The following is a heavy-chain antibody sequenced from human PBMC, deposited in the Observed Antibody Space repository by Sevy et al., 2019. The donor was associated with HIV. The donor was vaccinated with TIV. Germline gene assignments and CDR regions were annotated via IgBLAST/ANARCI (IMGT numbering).Heavy chain of an antibody. CDR2: TYYRSKWYT. J-gene: IGHJ4*02. CDR1: GDSVASSSAA. CDR3: ARAEVATGGYDY. V-gene: IGHV6-1*01. D-gene: IGHD5-12*01. Sequence: SQTLSLTCAISGDSVASSSAAWNWISQSPSRGLEWLGRTYYRSKWYTDYALSVKSRIIINPDTSKNQFSLQLNSVTPEDTAVYYCARAEVATGGYDYWGQGTLVTVSS.